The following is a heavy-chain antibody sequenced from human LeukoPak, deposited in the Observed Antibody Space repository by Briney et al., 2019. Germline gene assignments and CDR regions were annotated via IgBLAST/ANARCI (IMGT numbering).Heavy chain of an antibody. Sequence: PSETLSLTCTVSGGSISSYYWSWIRQPPGKGLEWIGYIYNSGNTYYNPSLKSRVTISVDTSNDQFSLKLSSVTAADTAVYYCARGYCAGSTCYAPGDAFDIWGQGTMVAVSS. J-gene: IGHJ3*02. CDR2: IYNSGNT. CDR1: GGSISSYY. V-gene: IGHV4-59*01. CDR3: ARGYCAGSTCYAPGDAFDI. D-gene: IGHD2-2*01.